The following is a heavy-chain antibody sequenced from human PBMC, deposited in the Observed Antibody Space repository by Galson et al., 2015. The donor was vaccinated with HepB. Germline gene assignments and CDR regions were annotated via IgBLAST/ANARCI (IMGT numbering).Heavy chain of an antibody. CDR3: ATAGSYYKRAFDI. CDR2: IKEDGSEK. CDR1: GFTFSNFW. Sequence: SLRLSCAASGFTFSNFWMSWVRQAPGKGLEWEANIKEDGSEKNYVDSVRGRFTISRDNAKNSLYLQINSLRAEDTAVYYCATAGSYYKRAFDIWGQGTMVTVSS. D-gene: IGHD3-10*01. V-gene: IGHV3-7*01. J-gene: IGHJ3*02.